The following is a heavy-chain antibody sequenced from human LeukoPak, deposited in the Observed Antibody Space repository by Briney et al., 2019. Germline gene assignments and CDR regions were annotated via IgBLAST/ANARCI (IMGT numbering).Heavy chain of an antibody. CDR3: ERERGRSSGWFDY. CDR2: IYSGGST. D-gene: IGHD6-19*01. V-gene: IGHV3-53*04. J-gene: IGHJ4*02. Sequence: GGSLRLSCAASGFTVSSNYMSWVRQAPGKGLEWVSFIYSGGSTYYADSVKGRFTISRHNSKNTLYLQMKSVRAEDKAVYECERERGRSSGWFDYWGQGNLVTVSS. CDR1: GFTVSSNY.